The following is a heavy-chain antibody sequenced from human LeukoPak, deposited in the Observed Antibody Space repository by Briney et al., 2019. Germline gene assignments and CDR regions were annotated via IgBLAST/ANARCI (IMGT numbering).Heavy chain of an antibody. CDR2: ISYDGSNK. J-gene: IGHJ4*02. D-gene: IGHD6-13*01. CDR3: ARDISPVIAAAPH. Sequence: PGGSLRLSCAASGFTFSSYAMHWVRQAPGKGLEWVAVISYDGSNKYYADSVKGRFTISRDNSKNTLYLQMNSLRAEDTTVYYCARDISPVIAAAPHWGQGTLVTVSS. V-gene: IGHV3-30-3*01. CDR1: GFTFSSYA.